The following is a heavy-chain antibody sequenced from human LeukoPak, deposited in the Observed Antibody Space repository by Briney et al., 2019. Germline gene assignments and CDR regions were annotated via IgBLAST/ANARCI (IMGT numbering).Heavy chain of an antibody. V-gene: IGHV1-18*01. CDR3: AREPDYYYDSSGYSVDFDY. Sequence: ASVKVSCMASGYTFTSYGISWVRQAPGQGLEWMGWISAYNGNTNYAQKLQGRVTMTTDTSTSTAYMELRSLRSDDTAVYYCAREPDYYYDSSGYSVDFDYWGQGTLVTVSS. J-gene: IGHJ4*02. CDR1: GYTFTSYG. CDR2: ISAYNGNT. D-gene: IGHD3-22*01.